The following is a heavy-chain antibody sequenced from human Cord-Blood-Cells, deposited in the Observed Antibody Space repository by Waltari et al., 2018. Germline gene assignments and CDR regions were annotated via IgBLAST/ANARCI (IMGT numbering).Heavy chain of an antibody. V-gene: IGHV1-8*01. CDR1: GYTFTSSD. CDR2: MNPISGNT. J-gene: IGHJ5*02. D-gene: IGHD4-17*01. Sequence: QVQLVQSGAEVKKPGASVKVSCKDSGYTFTSSDINWVRQATGHGLEWMGWMNPISGNTGYAQKFQGRVTMTRNTSISTAYMELSSLRSEDTAVYYCARAATVTTFWFDPWGQGTLVTVSS. CDR3: ARAATVTTFWFDP.